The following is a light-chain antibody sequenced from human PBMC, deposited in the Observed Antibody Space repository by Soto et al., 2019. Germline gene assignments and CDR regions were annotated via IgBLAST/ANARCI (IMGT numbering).Light chain of an antibody. V-gene: IGKV3-15*01. Sequence: EIVMTQSPATLSVSPGERATLSCRASQSVSSNLAWYQQKPGQAPRLLMYGASTRATGIPDRFSGSGSGTEFTLTISSLQSEDFXVYYCQQHNNWPPWTFGQGTKVEIK. CDR3: QQHNNWPPWT. CDR1: QSVSSN. CDR2: GAS. J-gene: IGKJ1*01.